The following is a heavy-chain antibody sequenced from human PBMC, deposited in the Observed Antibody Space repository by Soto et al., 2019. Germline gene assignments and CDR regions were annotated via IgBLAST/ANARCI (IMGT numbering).Heavy chain of an antibody. CDR2: IIPIFGTA. V-gene: IGHV1-69*13. CDR1: GGTFSSYA. Sequence: SVKVSCKASGGTFSSYAISWVRQAPGQGLEWMGGIIPIFGTANYAQKFQGRVTITADESTSTAYMELSSLRSEDTAVYYCAREHNWKYGYYYYGMDVWGQGPKVTVYS. CDR3: AREHNWKYGYYYYGMDV. D-gene: IGHD1-7*01. J-gene: IGHJ6*02.